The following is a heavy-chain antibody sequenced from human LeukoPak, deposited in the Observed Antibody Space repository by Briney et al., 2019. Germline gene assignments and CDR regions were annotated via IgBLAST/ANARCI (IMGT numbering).Heavy chain of an antibody. J-gene: IGHJ4*02. CDR3: ARGGYSYGFDY. V-gene: IGHV3-30-3*01. CDR2: ISYDGSNK. CDR1: GFTFSSYA. D-gene: IGHD5-18*01. Sequence: PGRSLRLSCAASGFTFSSYAMHWVRQAPGKGLEWVAVISYDGSNKYYADSVKGQFTISRDNFKNTLFLQMNSLRAEDTAVYYCARGGYSYGFDYWGQGTLVTVSS.